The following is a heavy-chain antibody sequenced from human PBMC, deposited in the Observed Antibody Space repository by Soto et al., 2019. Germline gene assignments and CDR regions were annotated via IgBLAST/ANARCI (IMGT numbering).Heavy chain of an antibody. Sequence: GGSLRLSCAGSGFTFSSYRMHWVRQPPGKGLEWVAVISHDGSNKYYADSVKGRFTISRDNSKNTLYLQMNSLRAEDTAVYYCAKERTTSYYYYYYGMDVWGQGTTVTVSS. CDR1: GFTFSSYR. D-gene: IGHD1-1*01. CDR2: ISHDGSNK. V-gene: IGHV3-30*18. J-gene: IGHJ6*02. CDR3: AKERTTSYYYYYYGMDV.